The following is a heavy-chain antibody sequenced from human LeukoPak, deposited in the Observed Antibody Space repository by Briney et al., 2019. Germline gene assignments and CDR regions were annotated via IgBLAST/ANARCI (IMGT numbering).Heavy chain of an antibody. CDR1: GFTFSSYG. CDR3: AHGYCSGGSCSRPPDY. J-gene: IGHJ4*02. CDR2: ISYDGSNK. D-gene: IGHD2-15*01. Sequence: GGSLRLSCAASGFTFSSYGMHWVRQAPGKGREWVAVISYDGSNKYYADSVKGRFTISRDNSKNTLYLQMNSLRAEDTAVYYCAHGYCSGGSCSRPPDYWVQGTLVTVSS. V-gene: IGHV3-30*03.